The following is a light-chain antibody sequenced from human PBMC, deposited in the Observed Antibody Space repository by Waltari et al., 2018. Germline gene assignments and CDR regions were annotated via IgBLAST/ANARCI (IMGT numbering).Light chain of an antibody. CDR2: GVS. CDR3: LHYGRSKT. Sequence: DIMLTQSPGTLSLYPGERATLSCRTSQSVASSYLSWYQQKPGQAPRLLIYGVSNRASGIPDRFSGSGSGTDFSLTINRLEPEDFAVYYCLHYGRSKTFGQGTRLEIK. J-gene: IGKJ2*01. V-gene: IGKV3-20*01. CDR1: QSVASSY.